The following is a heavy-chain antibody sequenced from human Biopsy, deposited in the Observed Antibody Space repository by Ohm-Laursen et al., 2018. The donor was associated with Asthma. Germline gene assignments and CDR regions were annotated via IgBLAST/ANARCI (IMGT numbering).Heavy chain of an antibody. CDR3: ARDKEYYYDSSGYYHHGGAYDI. CDR2: IFDSGST. V-gene: IGHV4-4*02. Sequence: TLSLTCTVSGGSINSSTWWSWVRQPPGKGLEWIGYIFDSGSTNYNPSLLGRVTISVDTSKNQFSLILYSVTPADTAVYYCARDKEYYYDSSGYYHHGGAYDIWGQGTMVNVSS. D-gene: IGHD3-22*01. CDR1: GGSINSSTW. J-gene: IGHJ3*02.